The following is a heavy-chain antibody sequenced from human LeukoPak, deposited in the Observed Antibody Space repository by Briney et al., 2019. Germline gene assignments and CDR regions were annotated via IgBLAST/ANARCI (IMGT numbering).Heavy chain of an antibody. Sequence: ASVKVSCKASGYTLTRYFIHWVRQAPVQGLEWMGIINPNGGSTSYPQKFQGRVTMTRDTSTNTVYMELSSLKSEDTAVYYCARDRQAGATPHWYFDLWGRGTLVTVSS. CDR2: INPNGGST. D-gene: IGHD1-26*01. CDR3: ARDRQAGATPHWYFDL. V-gene: IGHV1-46*01. J-gene: IGHJ2*01. CDR1: GYTLTRYF.